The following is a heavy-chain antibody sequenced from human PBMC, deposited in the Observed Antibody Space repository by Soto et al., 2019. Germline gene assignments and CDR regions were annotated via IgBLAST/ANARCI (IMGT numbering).Heavy chain of an antibody. D-gene: IGHD1-26*01. Sequence: QVHLQESGPRLLKSSETLSLTCAVSGGSIYTYSWTWIRQPAGKGLEWIGHIYSSGSANYNPSHKSRVSMSVDTSKNQFSLKLNSVTAADTAVYHCATIVGANDYWGQGTLVTVSS. CDR2: IYSSGSA. J-gene: IGHJ4*02. CDR1: GGSIYTYS. V-gene: IGHV4-4*07. CDR3: ATIVGANDY.